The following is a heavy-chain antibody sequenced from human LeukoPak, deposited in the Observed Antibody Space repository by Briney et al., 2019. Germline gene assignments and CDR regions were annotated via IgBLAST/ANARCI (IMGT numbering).Heavy chain of an antibody. CDR1: GYTFTGYY. Sequence: ASVKVSCKASGYTFTGYYMHWVRQAPGQGLEWMGWINPNSGGTNYAQKFQGWVTMTRDTSISTAYMELSRLRSDDTAVYYCARDLISYYYGMDVWGQGTTVTVSS. J-gene: IGHJ6*02. V-gene: IGHV1-2*04. D-gene: IGHD3/OR15-3a*01. CDR3: ARDLISYYYGMDV. CDR2: INPNSGGT.